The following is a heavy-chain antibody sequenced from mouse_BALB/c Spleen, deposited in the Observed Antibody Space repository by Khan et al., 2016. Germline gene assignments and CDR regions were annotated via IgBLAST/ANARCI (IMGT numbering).Heavy chain of an antibody. J-gene: IGHJ3*01. CDR2: INPSTGYT. CDR3: ARSNRAY. V-gene: IGHV1-7*01. Sequence: QVRLQQSGAELAKPGASVKMSCKASGYTFTSYWMHWVKQRPGQGLEWIGYINPSTGYTEYNQKFKDKATLTADKSSSTAYMQLSSLTSEDSAVYYCARSNRAYWGQGTLVTVSA. CDR1: GYTFTSYW.